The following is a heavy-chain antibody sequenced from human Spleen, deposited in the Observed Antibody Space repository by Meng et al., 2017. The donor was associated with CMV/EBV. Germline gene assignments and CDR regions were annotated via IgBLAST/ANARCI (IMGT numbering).Heavy chain of an antibody. V-gene: IGHV3-66*02. CDR1: GFTFSSHS. CDR2: IYSGGST. J-gene: IGHJ4*02. CDR3: ANSGLAGGMR. Sequence: GESLKISCAASGFTFSSHSMNWVRQAPGKGLEWVSVIYSGGSTYYADSVKGRFTISRDNSKNTLYLQMNSLRAEDTAVYYCANSGLAGGMRWGQGTLVTVSS. D-gene: IGHD6-13*01.